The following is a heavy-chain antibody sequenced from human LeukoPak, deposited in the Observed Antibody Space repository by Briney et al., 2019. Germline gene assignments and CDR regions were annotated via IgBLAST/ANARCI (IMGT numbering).Heavy chain of an antibody. D-gene: IGHD4-17*01. V-gene: IGHV4-38-2*02. Sequence: SETLSLTCTVSGYSISSGYYWGWIRQPPGKGLEWIGSIYHSGSTYYNPSLKSRVTISVDTSKNQFSLKLSSVTAADTAVYYCASRTPTVTTKLGYWGQGTLVTVSS. J-gene: IGHJ4*02. CDR3: ASRTPTVTTKLGY. CDR2: IYHSGST. CDR1: GYSISSGYY.